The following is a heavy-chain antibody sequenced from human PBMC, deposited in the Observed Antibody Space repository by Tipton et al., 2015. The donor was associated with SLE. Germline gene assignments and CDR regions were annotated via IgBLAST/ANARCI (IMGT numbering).Heavy chain of an antibody. D-gene: IGHD4-17*01. CDR2: IGGSGNTK. CDR3: AKARSTVTPYDAFDV. CDR1: GFTFSRYA. Sequence: GSLRLSCVASGFTFSRYAMSWVRQAPGKGLEWVSAIGGSGNTKYYTDSVEGRFTISRDNSENTLFMQLSSLRAEDTAVYYCAKARSTVTPYDAFDVWGQGTMVTVSS. V-gene: IGHV3-23*01. J-gene: IGHJ3*01.